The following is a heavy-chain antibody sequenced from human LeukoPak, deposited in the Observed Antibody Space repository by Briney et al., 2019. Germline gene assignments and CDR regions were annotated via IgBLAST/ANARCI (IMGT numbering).Heavy chain of an antibody. J-gene: IGHJ4*02. D-gene: IGHD3-9*01. Sequence: GGSLRLSCAASGFTFSSYAMSWVRQAPGKGLEWVSAISGSGGSIYYADSVKGRFTISRDNSKNTLYLQMNSLRAEDTAVYYCAKEGLNYDILTGYYWSDYFDYWGQGTLVTVSS. CDR1: GFTFSSYA. V-gene: IGHV3-23*01. CDR2: ISGSGGSI. CDR3: AKEGLNYDILTGYYWSDYFDY.